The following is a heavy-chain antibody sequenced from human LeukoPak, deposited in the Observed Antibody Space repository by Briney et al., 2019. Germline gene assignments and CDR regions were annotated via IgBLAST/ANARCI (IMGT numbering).Heavy chain of an antibody. J-gene: IGHJ4*02. V-gene: IGHV1-46*01. Sequence: ASVKVSCEASGYTFTSYYMHWVRQAPGQGLEWMGIINPSGGSTSYAQKFQGRVTMTRDTSTSTVYMELSSLRSEDTAVYYCARREGYYDSSGRNLDYWGQGTLVTVSS. CDR2: INPSGGST. CDR3: ARREGYYDSSGRNLDY. D-gene: IGHD3-22*01. CDR1: GYTFTSYY.